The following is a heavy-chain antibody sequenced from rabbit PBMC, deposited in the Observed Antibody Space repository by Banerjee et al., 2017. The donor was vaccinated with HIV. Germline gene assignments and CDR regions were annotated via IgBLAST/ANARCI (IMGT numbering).Heavy chain of an antibody. J-gene: IGHJ4*01. D-gene: IGHD1-1*01. CDR2: IGTGSGTT. CDR3: ARDEYVNDALLFHW. Sequence: QSLEESGGDLVKPGASLTLTCTASGSTLSRYYICWVRQAPGKGLEWIACIGTGSGTTYYATWAKGRFTISKTSSTTVTLQMTSLTAADTATYFCARDEYVNDALLFHWWGPGTLVTVS. V-gene: IGHV1S40*01. CDR1: GSTLSRYY.